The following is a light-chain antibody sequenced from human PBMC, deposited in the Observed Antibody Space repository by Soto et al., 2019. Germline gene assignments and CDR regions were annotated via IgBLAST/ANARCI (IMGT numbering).Light chain of an antibody. J-gene: IGLJ1*01. V-gene: IGLV2-14*03. CDR3: NSYTSRSTYV. CDR1: SSVVGGFNY. Sequence: QSVLTQPASVSGSPGQSITISCTGTSSVVGGFNYVSWYQQHPGKAPKLMIYDVTNRPSGVSYRFSGSKSGNTASLTISGLQAEYEADYYCNSYTSRSTYVFGTGTKVTVL. CDR2: DVT.